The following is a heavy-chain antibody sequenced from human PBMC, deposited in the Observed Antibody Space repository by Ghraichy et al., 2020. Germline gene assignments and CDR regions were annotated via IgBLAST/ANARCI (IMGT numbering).Heavy chain of an antibody. J-gene: IGHJ1*01. CDR1: GFTFSSYA. CDR3: ARGRGDYYGSGSYYNPAEYFQH. Sequence: GGSLRLSCAASGFTFSSYAMHWVRQAPGKGLEWVAVISYDGSNKYYADSVKGRFTISRDNSKNTLYLQMNSLRAEDTAVYYCARGRGDYYGSGSYYNPAEYFQHWGQGTLVTVSS. D-gene: IGHD3-10*01. V-gene: IGHV3-30*04. CDR2: ISYDGSNK.